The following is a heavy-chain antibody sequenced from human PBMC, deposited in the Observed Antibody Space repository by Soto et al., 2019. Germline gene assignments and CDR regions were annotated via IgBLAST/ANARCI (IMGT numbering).Heavy chain of an antibody. CDR3: ARVIVVVITTSAAYYYGREV. CDR1: GGSISSGGYY. V-gene: IGHV4-31*03. D-gene: IGHD3-22*01. J-gene: IGHJ6*04. CDR2: IYYSVST. Sequence: SETLSLTCTVSGGSISSGGYYWSWILQHPGKGLEWIGYIYYSVSTYYNPSLKSRVTISVDTSKNQFSLKLSSVTAADTAVYYCARVIVVVITTSAAYYYGREVLGKGNTVGVS.